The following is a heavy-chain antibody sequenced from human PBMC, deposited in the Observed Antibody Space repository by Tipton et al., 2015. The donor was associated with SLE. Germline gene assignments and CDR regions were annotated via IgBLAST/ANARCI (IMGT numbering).Heavy chain of an antibody. Sequence: TLSLTCTVSGGSISSHYWSWIRQPPGKGLEWIGYIHYSGSTNYNPSLKSRVTISLDTSKDQFSLNLSSVTAADTAVYYCARRYSSSWYERGLDYWGQGTLVTVSS. V-gene: IGHV4-59*11. D-gene: IGHD6-13*01. CDR3: ARRYSSSWYERGLDY. CDR1: GGSISSHY. CDR2: IHYSGST. J-gene: IGHJ4*02.